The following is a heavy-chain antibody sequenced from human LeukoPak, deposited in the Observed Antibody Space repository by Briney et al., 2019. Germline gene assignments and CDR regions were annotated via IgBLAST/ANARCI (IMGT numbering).Heavy chain of an antibody. J-gene: IGHJ5*02. Sequence: SETLSLTCAVYGGSFSGYYWSWIRQPPGKGLEWTGEINHSGSTNYNPSLKSRVTISVDTSKNQFSLKLSSVTAADTAVYYCARARRSNCSGGSCFRKLAGWFDPWGQGTLVTVSS. CDR2: INHSGST. D-gene: IGHD2-15*01. V-gene: IGHV4-34*01. CDR3: ARARRSNCSGGSCFRKLAGWFDP. CDR1: GGSFSGYY.